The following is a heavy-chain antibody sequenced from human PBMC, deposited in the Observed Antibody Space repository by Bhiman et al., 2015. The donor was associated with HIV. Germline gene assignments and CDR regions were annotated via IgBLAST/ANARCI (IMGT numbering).Heavy chain of an antibody. J-gene: IGHJ5*02. CDR3: ARGSSSSLSAERFDP. V-gene: IGHV3-7*04. CDR2: IKQDESEK. Sequence: EVQLVESGGGLVQPGGSLRLSCAASAFTFRTYWMSWVRQAPGKGLEWVANIKQDESEKYYVDSVKGRFTISRDNAKNSLYLQMNSLRAEDTAVYYCARGSSSSLSAERFDPWGQGTLVTVSS. D-gene: IGHD6-6*01. CDR1: AFTFRTYW.